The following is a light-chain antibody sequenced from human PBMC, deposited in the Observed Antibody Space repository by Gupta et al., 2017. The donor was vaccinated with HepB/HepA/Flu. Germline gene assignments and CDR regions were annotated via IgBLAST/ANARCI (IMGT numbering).Light chain of an antibody. CDR2: DAT. CDR3: QQNDRTPKT. CDR1: QSISSS. J-gene: IGKJ1*01. Sequence: DIQMTQSPSSLSASVGDRVTITCRASQSISSSLNWYQQRPGKAPKLLIYDATTLQSGVPSRFSGSGSGTDFSLSIVRLQPEDFVTYYCQQNDRTPKTFGQGTMVEVK. V-gene: IGKV1-39*01.